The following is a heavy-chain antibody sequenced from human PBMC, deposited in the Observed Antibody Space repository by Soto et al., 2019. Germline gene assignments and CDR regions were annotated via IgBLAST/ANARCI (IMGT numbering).Heavy chain of an antibody. D-gene: IGHD2-8*01. V-gene: IGHV4-59*01. Sequence: SETLSLTCTVSGGSISSYYWSWIRQPPGKGLEWIGYIYYSGSTNYNPSLKSRVTISVDTSKNQFSLKLSSVTAADTAVYYCATCTNGVCLDYWGQGTLVTVSS. CDR2: IYYSGST. CDR1: GGSISSYY. CDR3: ATCTNGVCLDY. J-gene: IGHJ4*02.